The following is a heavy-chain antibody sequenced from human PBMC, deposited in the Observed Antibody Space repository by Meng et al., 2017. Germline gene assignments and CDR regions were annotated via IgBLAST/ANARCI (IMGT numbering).Heavy chain of an antibody. D-gene: IGHD1-1*01. CDR2: ISGDGSIT. CDR3: LDEAPRSDY. CDR1: GLTFNNYW. Sequence: EGQLVGSGGGLFQPGGSLRLSCAASGLTFNNYWMHWVRQVPGKGLVWVSRISGDGSITNYADSVKGRFTISRDNAKNTLYLQMNSLRPEDTAVYYCLDEAPRSDYWGQGSLVTVSS. J-gene: IGHJ4*02. V-gene: IGHV3-74*01.